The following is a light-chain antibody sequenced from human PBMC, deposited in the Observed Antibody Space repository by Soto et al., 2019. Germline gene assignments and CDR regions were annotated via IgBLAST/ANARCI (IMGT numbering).Light chain of an antibody. CDR3: SSFTGISTQV. CDR2: EVN. V-gene: IGLV2-14*01. J-gene: IGLJ3*02. CDR1: SSDVGGYNY. Sequence: QSALTQPASVSGSPGQSITISCTGTSSDVGGYNYVSWYQQLPGKVPKLIIYEVNNRPSGVSYRFSGSKSGNTASLTISGLQAEDEADYYCSSFTGISTQVFGGGTQLTVL.